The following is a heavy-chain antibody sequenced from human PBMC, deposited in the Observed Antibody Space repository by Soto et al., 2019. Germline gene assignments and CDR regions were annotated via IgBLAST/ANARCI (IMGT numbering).Heavy chain of an antibody. J-gene: IGHJ3*02. CDR3: ARGSSWYRVDAFDI. Sequence: SETLSLTCTVSGGSISSGGYYWSWIRQHPGKGLEWIGYIYYSGSTYYNPSLKSRVTISVDTSKNQFSLKLSSVTAADTAVYYCARGSSWYRVDAFDIWGQGTMVTVSS. D-gene: IGHD6-13*01. CDR1: GGSISSGGYY. V-gene: IGHV4-31*03. CDR2: IYYSGST.